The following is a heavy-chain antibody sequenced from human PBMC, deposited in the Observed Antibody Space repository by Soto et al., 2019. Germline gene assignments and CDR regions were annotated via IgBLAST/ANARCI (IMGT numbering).Heavy chain of an antibody. CDR3: AASLSTQYYDSSVYYPDFDI. CDR2: TYHSGST. V-gene: IGHV4-30-2*01. D-gene: IGHD3-22*01. J-gene: IGHJ3*02. Sequence: PPQTLSLTCDVSGDSISSSGTYWNWIRQPQVKALRWIGFTYHSGSTYYNPSLESRVTISVDRSKNQFSLKLKSVTAADRAVYYCAASLSTQYYDSSVYYPDFDIWGQGRMAT. CDR1: GDSISSSGTY.